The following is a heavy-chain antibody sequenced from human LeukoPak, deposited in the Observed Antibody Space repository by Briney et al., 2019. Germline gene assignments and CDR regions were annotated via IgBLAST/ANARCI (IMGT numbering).Heavy chain of an antibody. J-gene: IGHJ4*02. D-gene: IGHD2-2*01. V-gene: IGHV3-30*02. Sequence: GGSLRLSCPASGFTFTSYGMHWVRQAPGKGLEWVAFIRHDGSNKYYADSVKGRFTISRDNSKTTLYLQMNSMRAEDTAVYYCAKGYCSSTTCCVDYWGQGTLVTVSS. CDR3: AKGYCSSTTCCVDY. CDR2: IRHDGSNK. CDR1: GFTFTSYG.